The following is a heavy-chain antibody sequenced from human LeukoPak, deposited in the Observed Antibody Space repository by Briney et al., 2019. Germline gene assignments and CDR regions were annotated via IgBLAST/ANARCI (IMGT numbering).Heavy chain of an antibody. V-gene: IGHV4-30-2*01. CDR2: IYHSGST. CDR1: GGSISSGGYS. Sequence: PSETLSLTCAVSGGSISSGGYSWSWIRQPPGKGLEWIGYIYHSGSTYYNPSLKSRVTISVDRSKNQFSLKLSSVTAADTAVYYCARGYGDYAQGYFDYWGQGTLVTVSS. J-gene: IGHJ4*02. CDR3: ARGYGDYAQGYFDY. D-gene: IGHD4-17*01.